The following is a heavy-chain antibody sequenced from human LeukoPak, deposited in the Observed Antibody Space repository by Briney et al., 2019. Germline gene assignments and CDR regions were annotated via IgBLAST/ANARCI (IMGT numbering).Heavy chain of an antibody. CDR1: GYTFTSYD. D-gene: IGHD3-9*01. CDR3: ARSRLRYFDWLSDY. J-gene: IGHJ4*02. Sequence: GASVKVSCKASGYTFTSYDINWVRQATGQGLEWMGWMNPNSGNTGYAQKFQGRVTITRNTSISTAYMELSSLRSDDTAVYYCARSRLRYFDWLSDYWGQGTLVTVSS. CDR2: MNPNSGNT. V-gene: IGHV1-8*03.